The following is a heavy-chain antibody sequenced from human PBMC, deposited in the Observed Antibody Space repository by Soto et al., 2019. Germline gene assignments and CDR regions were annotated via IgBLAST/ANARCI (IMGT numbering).Heavy chain of an antibody. CDR2: IDSSGGT. CDR3: ARGPTTEKVDS. J-gene: IGHJ4*02. V-gene: IGHV4-39*01. Sequence: SETLSLTCTVSGGSISSSSYYWGWIRQPPGRGLEWIGYIDSSGGTSYNPSLQSRVTISIDTSTKQFSLKLSSVTAADTAMYYCARGPTTEKVDSWGQGILVTVSS. CDR1: GGSISSSSYY.